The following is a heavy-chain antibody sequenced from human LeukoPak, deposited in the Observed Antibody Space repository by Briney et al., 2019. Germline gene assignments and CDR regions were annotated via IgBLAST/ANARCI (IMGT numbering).Heavy chain of an antibody. D-gene: IGHD7-27*01. J-gene: IGHJ6*02. Sequence: GGSLRLSCSASGILLSTAWMTWVRQAPGKGLEWVGRIKSESESATTDYAAAVQGRFIISRDSSKNTLSLQMNSLKTEDTAVYYCTTGDWGLDYGMDVWGQGTTVTVSS. CDR1: GILLSTAW. V-gene: IGHV3-15*01. CDR2: IKSESESATT. CDR3: TTGDWGLDYGMDV.